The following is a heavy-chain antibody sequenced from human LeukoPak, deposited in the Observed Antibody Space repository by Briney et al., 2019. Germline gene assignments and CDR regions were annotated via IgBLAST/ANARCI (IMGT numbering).Heavy chain of an antibody. CDR3: ARGHRGGDY. V-gene: IGHV4-4*02. CDR1: GDSISSSYW. Sequence: SGTLSPTCAVSGDSISSSYWWSWVRQPPGKGLEWTGEIFHSGSTNYNPSLKSRVTISVDKSKNQFSLKLTSVTAADTAVYYCARGHRGGDYWGQGTLVTVSS. CDR2: IFHSGST. J-gene: IGHJ4*02. D-gene: IGHD3-10*01.